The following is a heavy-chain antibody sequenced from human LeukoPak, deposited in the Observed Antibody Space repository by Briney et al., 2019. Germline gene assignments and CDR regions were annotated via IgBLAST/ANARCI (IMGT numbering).Heavy chain of an antibody. D-gene: IGHD3-3*01. CDR3: ARNDFWSGGGYYGMDV. Sequence: SVKVSCKASGGTFSSYAISWVRQAPGQGLEWMGGIIPIFGTANYAQKFQGRVTITADESTSTAYMELSSLRSEDTAVYYCARNDFWSGGGYYGMDVWGQGTTVTVSS. J-gene: IGHJ6*02. CDR2: IIPIFGTA. V-gene: IGHV1-69*13. CDR1: GGTFSSYA.